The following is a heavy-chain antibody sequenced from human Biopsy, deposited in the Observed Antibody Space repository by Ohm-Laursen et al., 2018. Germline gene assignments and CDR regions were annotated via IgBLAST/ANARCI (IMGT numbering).Heavy chain of an antibody. CDR2: NIPILGTG. J-gene: IGHJ1*01. V-gene: IGHV1-69*06. D-gene: IGHD3-9*01. CDR3: ATKLTGYFHH. Sequence: SVKACCKAPGGTFSNYGVNWVRQAPGQGLEWLGGNIPILGTGNYAQKFQDRVTVAADTSTSTATMELRSLRSDDTAVYYCATKLTGYFHHWGQGTLVIVSS. CDR1: GGTFSNYG.